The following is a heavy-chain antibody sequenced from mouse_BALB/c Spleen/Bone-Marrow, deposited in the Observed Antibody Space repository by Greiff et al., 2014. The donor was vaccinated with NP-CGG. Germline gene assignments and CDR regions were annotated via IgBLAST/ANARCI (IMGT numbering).Heavy chain of an antibody. Sequence: EVQGVESGGGLVKPGGSLKLSCAASGFTFSSYAMSWVRQTPEKRLEWVASISSGGSTYYPDSVKGRFTISRDNARNILYLQMSSLRSEDTAMYYCAREVDGWYYFDYWGQGTTLTVSS. J-gene: IGHJ2*01. D-gene: IGHD2-3*01. V-gene: IGHV5-6-5*01. CDR2: ISSGGST. CDR3: AREVDGWYYFDY. CDR1: GFTFSSYA.